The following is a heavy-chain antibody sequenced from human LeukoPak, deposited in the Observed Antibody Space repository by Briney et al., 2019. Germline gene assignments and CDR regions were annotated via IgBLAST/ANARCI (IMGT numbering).Heavy chain of an antibody. V-gene: IGHV3-74*01. CDR2: INTDGRST. CDR1: GFTFSSYW. J-gene: IGHJ4*02. CDR3: ARDQGDGYNTHDY. Sequence: GGSLRLSCAASGFTFSSYWMHWVRQAPGKGLVWVSRINTDGRSTSYADSVEGRFTISRDNAKNTLYLQMNSLRAEDTAVYYCARDQGDGYNTHDYWGQGTLVTVSS. D-gene: IGHD5-24*01.